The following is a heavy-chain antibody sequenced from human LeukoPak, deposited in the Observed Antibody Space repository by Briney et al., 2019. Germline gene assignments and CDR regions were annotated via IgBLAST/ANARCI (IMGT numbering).Heavy chain of an antibody. J-gene: IGHJ4*02. CDR2: IYRGTNAETT. D-gene: IGHD6-19*01. V-gene: IGHV3-15*01. CDR1: GITFSNAL. CDR3: TTYGSGSCPV. Sequence: GGHPRLSSAAPGITFSNALMTWVRQAPGEGVEWVGRIYRGTNAETTDKGDPVKGRFTMSKHYSTNSIYLQMNSLKTENTAVYYCTTYGSGSCPVWGQGTLVAVSS.